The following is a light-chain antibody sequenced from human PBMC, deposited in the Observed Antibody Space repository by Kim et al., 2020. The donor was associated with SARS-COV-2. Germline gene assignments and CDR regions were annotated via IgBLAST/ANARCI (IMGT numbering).Light chain of an antibody. CDR1: QSVLYSSNNNNY. Sequence: ATINCKSRQSVLYSSNNNNYLAWYQQKPGEPPKLLIYWASTRQSGVPDRFSGSGSGTDFTLTISSLQAEDVAVYYCQQYYSTPRTFGQGTKVDIK. CDR3: QQYYSTPRT. CDR2: WAS. J-gene: IGKJ1*01. V-gene: IGKV4-1*01.